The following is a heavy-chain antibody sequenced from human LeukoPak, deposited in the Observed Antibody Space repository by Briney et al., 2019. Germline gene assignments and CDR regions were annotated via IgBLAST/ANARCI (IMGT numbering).Heavy chain of an antibody. CDR1: GGSISSGSYY. D-gene: IGHD5-18*01. J-gene: IGHJ4*02. CDR3: ASGGDTAMATPFGY. CDR2: IYTSGST. V-gene: IGHV4-61*02. Sequence: SETLSLXCTVSGGSISSGSYYWSWIRQPAGKGLEWIGRIYTSGSTNYNPSLKSRVTISVDTSKNQFSLKLSSVTAADTAVYYCASGGDTAMATPFGYWGQGTLVTVSS.